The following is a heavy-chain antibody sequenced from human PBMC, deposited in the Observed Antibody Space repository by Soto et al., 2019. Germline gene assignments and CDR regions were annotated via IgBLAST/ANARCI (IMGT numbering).Heavy chain of an antibody. J-gene: IGHJ4*02. V-gene: IGHV3-23*01. D-gene: IGHD3-16*01. CDR2: VSGSGVRS. CDR1: GFTFSNYA. CDR3: AKAYFVWSSEQPYYFDY. Sequence: EVQLLDSGGGLVQPGGSLRLSCAASGFTFSNYAMTWVRQGPGKGLEWVSGVSGSGVRSYYADSVKGRFTISRDNFTSTLYLQMNSLRAEDTAVYYCAKAYFVWSSEQPYYFDYWGQGTLVTVSS.